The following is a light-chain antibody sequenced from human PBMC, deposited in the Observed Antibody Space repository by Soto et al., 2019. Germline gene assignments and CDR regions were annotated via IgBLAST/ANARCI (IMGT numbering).Light chain of an antibody. CDR2: RAS. CDR3: QQYHNLWT. CDR1: HYVYSN. J-gene: IGKJ1*01. Sequence: VMTQSPATLSVSPGERATLSCTASHYVYSNVAWFQQRPGQAPRLLIYRASTRATGTPARFSGSGSGTEFTLIITSLPSEDFALYYCQQYHNLWTFGQGTKVDIK. V-gene: IGKV3-15*01.